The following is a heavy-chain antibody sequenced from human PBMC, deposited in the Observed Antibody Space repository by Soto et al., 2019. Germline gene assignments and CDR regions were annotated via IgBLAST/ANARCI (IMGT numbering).Heavy chain of an antibody. V-gene: IGHV4-61*01. J-gene: IGHJ4*02. CDR1: GGSISSSSYY. CDR2: IYYSGST. Sequence: PSETLSLTCTVSGGSISSSSYYWSWIRQPPGKGLEWIGYIYYSGSTNYNPSLKSRVTISIDTSKNQFSLKLSSVTAADTAVYYCAVRRDGYNYGFDYWGQGTLVTVSS. D-gene: IGHD5-12*01. CDR3: AVRRDGYNYGFDY.